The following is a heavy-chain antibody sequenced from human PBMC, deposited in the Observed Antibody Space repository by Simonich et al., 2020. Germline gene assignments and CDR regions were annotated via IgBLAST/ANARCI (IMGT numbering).Heavy chain of an antibody. V-gene: IGHV3-30*07. CDR2: ISYDESKK. D-gene: IGHD2-21*02. Sequence: QVQLVESGGGVVQPGRSLRLSCAASGFTFSSYAMHWVRQAPGKGLEWVSVISYDESKKYYADSVKGRFTISRDNSKNTLYLQMNSLRAEDTAVYYCARDGERYCGGDCYSYFDYWGQGTLVTVSS. CDR1: GFTFSSYA. J-gene: IGHJ4*02. CDR3: ARDGERYCGGDCYSYFDY.